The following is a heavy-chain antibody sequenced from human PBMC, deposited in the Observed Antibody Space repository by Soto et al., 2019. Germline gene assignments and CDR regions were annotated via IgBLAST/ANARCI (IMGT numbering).Heavy chain of an antibody. CDR1: GFTFSSYG. V-gene: IGHV3-30*03. CDR3: ATTAMAPV. Sequence: GGSLRLSCAASGFTFSSYGMHWVRQAPGKGLEWVAVITYDGNKKKYAESVKGRLTNSRDNSKNTLYLQMNSLRAEDTAVYYCATTAMAPVWGQGTLVTVSS. J-gene: IGHJ4*02. D-gene: IGHD5-18*01. CDR2: ITYDGNKK.